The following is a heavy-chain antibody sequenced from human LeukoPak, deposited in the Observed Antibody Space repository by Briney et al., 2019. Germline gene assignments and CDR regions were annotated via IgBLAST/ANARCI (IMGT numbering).Heavy chain of an antibody. Sequence: SETLSLTCAVYGGSFSGYYWSWIRQPPGKGLEWIGEISHSGSTHYNPSLKSRVTISLDTSKNQFSLKLSSVTAADTAVYYCAREGYDYVWGSYFYGGGVDYWGQGTLVTVSS. J-gene: IGHJ4*02. V-gene: IGHV4-34*01. CDR2: ISHSGST. CDR1: GGSFSGYY. CDR3: AREGYDYVWGSYFYGGGVDY. D-gene: IGHD3-16*01.